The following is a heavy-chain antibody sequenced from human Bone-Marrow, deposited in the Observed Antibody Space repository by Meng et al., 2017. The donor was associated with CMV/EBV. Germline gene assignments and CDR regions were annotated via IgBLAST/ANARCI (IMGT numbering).Heavy chain of an antibody. CDR3: ARADYIAAAGDYYGMDV. V-gene: IGHV1-2*02. CDR1: GYTFTGYY. Sequence: ASVKVSCKASGYTFTGYYMHWVRQAPGQGLEWMGWINPNSGGTNYAQKFQGRVTMTRDTSISTAYMELSRLRSDDTAVYYCARADYIAAAGDYYGMDVWGQGTTVTVSS. D-gene: IGHD6-13*01. CDR2: INPNSGGT. J-gene: IGHJ6*02.